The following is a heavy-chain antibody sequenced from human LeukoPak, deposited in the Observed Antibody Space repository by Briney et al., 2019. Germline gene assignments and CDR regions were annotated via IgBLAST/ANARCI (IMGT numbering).Heavy chain of an antibody. CDR1: GYTFTNYD. CDR3: ARTQHLVLRSPLDP. Sequence: ASVKVSCKASGYTFTNYDIHWVRQATGQGLEWMGWMNPFSGNTGYAQNFQGRITITRNTPISTAYMELSSLRSEETAVYYCARTQHLVLRSPLDPWGQGTLVTVSS. D-gene: IGHD6-13*01. CDR2: MNPFSGNT. V-gene: IGHV1-8*03. J-gene: IGHJ5*02.